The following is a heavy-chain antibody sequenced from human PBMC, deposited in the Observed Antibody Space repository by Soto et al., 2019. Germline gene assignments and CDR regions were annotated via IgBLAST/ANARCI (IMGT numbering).Heavy chain of an antibody. Sequence: EVQLVESGGGLVQPGGSLRLSCAASGFTFSSYEMNWVRQAPGKGLEWVSYISSSGSTIYYADSVKGRFTISRDNAKNSLYLQMNSLRAEDTAVYYCARNRGDWGIVDYWGQGTLVTVSS. D-gene: IGHD6-13*01. J-gene: IGHJ4*02. CDR3: ARNRGDWGIVDY. V-gene: IGHV3-48*03. CDR1: GFTFSSYE. CDR2: ISSSGSTI.